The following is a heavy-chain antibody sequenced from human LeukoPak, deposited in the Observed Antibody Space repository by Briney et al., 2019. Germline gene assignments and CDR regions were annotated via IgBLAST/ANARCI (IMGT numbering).Heavy chain of an antibody. J-gene: IGHJ4*02. D-gene: IGHD3-22*01. Sequence: GGSLRLSCAASGFTFSSYAMSWVRQAPGRGLEWVSAISGSGGSTYYADSVTGRFTISRDNAKNSLYLQMNSLRAEGTTVYYCARLITMIVDYWGQGTLVTVSS. V-gene: IGHV3-23*01. CDR2: ISGSGGST. CDR3: ARLITMIVDY. CDR1: GFTFSSYA.